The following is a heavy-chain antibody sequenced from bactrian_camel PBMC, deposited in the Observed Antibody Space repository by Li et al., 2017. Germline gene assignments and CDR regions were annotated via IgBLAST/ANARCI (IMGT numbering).Heavy chain of an antibody. D-gene: IGHD2*01. CDR3: AAGCRNSGGSGLDALAYYY. J-gene: IGHJ4*01. V-gene: IGHV3S53*01. CDR2: TGSEPIT. Sequence: VQLVESGGGSVQPGGSLKLSCAVSGVTIKRLSMAWFRQNPGKEREAIAYTGSEPITVYADSVKGRFTISKDNAKTTVYLRMNNTKPDDTTMYYCAAGCRNSGGSGLDALAYYYRGQGTQVTVS. CDR1: GVTIKRLS.